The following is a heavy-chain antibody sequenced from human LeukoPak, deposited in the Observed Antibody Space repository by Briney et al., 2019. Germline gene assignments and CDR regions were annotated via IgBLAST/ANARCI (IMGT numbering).Heavy chain of an antibody. CDR2: INAYNGNT. J-gene: IGHJ4*02. CDR1: GYTFTYYV. V-gene: IGHV1-18*01. CDR3: SRGEKPYDY. Sequence: ASVKVCCKTSGYTFTYYVISWVRQAPGQGLEWMGWINAYNGNTNDAQKFQGRVTMTTDTSTSTAYMELRSLRSDDTAVYYCSRGEKPYDYWGQGTLVSVSS. D-gene: IGHD1-26*01.